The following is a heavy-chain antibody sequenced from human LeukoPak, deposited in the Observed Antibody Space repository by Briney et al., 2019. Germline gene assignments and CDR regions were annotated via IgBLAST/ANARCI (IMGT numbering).Heavy chain of an antibody. CDR3: ARDKEHSGSYQTVDY. D-gene: IGHD1-26*01. CDR1: GFTVSSNY. V-gene: IGHV3-53*05. Sequence: PGGSLRLSCAASGFTVSSNYMSWVRQAPGKGLEWVSVIYGGGTTKYTDSVKGRFTISRDNSKNTLYLQMNSLRAEDTAVYYCARDKEHSGSYQTVDYWGQGTLVTVSS. J-gene: IGHJ4*02. CDR2: IYGGGTT.